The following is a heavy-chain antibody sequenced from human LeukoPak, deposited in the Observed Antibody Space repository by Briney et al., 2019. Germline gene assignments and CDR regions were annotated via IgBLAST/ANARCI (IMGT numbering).Heavy chain of an antibody. V-gene: IGHV3-74*01. Sequence: LTGRSLRLSCAASGFTFSSYWMHWVRHAPGKGLVWVSRINSDGSSTSYADSVKGRFTISRDNAKNTLYLQMNSLRAEDTAVYYCARARYSSSWSDYWGQGTLVTVSS. J-gene: IGHJ4*02. CDR1: GFTFSSYW. CDR3: ARARYSSSWSDY. D-gene: IGHD6-13*01. CDR2: INSDGSST.